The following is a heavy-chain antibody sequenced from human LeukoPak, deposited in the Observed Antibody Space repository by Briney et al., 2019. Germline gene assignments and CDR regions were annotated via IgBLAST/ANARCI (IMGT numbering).Heavy chain of an antibody. V-gene: IGHV1-2*02. CDR2: MNPNSGGT. CDR3: ARALMGVRWELPTIDY. J-gene: IGHJ4*02. CDR1: GYTFTSYD. Sequence: GASVKVSCKASGYTFTSYDINWVRQATGQGLEWMGWMNPNSGGTNYAQKFQGRVTMTRDTSISTAYMELSRLRSDDTAVYYCARALMGVRWELPTIDYWGQGTLVTVSS. D-gene: IGHD1-26*01.